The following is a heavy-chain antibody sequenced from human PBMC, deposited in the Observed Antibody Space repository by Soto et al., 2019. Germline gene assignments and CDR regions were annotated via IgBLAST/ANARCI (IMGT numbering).Heavy chain of an antibody. D-gene: IGHD3-22*01. Sequence: XGSLQLSCAASGFTFSSYAMSWVRQAPGKGLEWVSAISGSGGSTYYADSVKGRFTISRDNSKNTLYLQMNSLRAEDTAVYYCAKGAYDSNSPFDYWGQGTLVTVSS. CDR3: AKGAYDSNSPFDY. J-gene: IGHJ4*02. CDR2: ISGSGGST. V-gene: IGHV3-23*01. CDR1: GFTFSSYA.